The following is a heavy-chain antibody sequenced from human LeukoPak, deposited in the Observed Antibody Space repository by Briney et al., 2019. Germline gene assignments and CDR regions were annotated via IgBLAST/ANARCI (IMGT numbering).Heavy chain of an antibody. CDR3: ARVLKPGDGYRRFDY. D-gene: IGHD5-24*01. J-gene: IGHJ4*02. CDR2: ISSSSSYT. CDR1: GFTFSSYS. V-gene: IGHV3-21*01. Sequence: GGSLRLSCAASGFTFSSYSMNWVRQAPGRGLEWVSSISSSSSYTYYADSVKGRFTISRDNAKNSLYLQMNSLRAEDTAVYYCARVLKPGDGYRRFDYWGQGTLVTVSS.